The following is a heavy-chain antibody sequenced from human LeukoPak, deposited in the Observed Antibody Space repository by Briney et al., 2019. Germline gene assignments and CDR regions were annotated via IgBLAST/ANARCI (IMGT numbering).Heavy chain of an antibody. D-gene: IGHD2-2*01. CDR3: ARADIVVVPAAWSMDV. Sequence: GASVKVSCKASGYTFTSYYMHWVRQAPGQGLEWMGIINPSGGSTSYAQKFQGRVTMTRDMSTSTVYMEPSSLRSEDTAVYYCARADIVVVPAAWSMDVWGKGTTVTVSS. CDR1: GYTFTSYY. V-gene: IGHV1-46*01. CDR2: INPSGGST. J-gene: IGHJ6*04.